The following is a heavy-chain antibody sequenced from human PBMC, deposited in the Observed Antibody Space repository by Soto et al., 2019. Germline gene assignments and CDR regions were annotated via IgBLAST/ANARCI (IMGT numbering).Heavy chain of an antibody. CDR3: SNIASSSSAIGLDY. D-gene: IGHD2-15*01. V-gene: IGHV3-21*06. Sequence: GGSLRLSWVASGVSFSKYSMNWVRQAPGKGLEWVSSINDRSNYIYSAYSAKGQFTISRDNAINTPYLQMNMLRLDDTDVDYYSNIASSSSAIGLDYWGRGTRVTVSS. CDR1: GVSFSKYS. CDR2: INDRSNYI. J-gene: IGHJ4*02.